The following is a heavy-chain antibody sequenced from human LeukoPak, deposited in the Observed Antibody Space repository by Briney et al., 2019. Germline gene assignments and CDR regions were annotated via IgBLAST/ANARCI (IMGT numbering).Heavy chain of an antibody. Sequence: ASVKVSCKASGYTFTGYYLHWVRKAPGQGLEWMGWINSKSGATNYAQKFQGRVTMTRDTSISTAYIELSRLTFDDTAVYYCANRGDSSNPPFWDYWGQGTLVTVSS. CDR2: INSKSGAT. CDR3: ANRGDSSNPPFWDY. J-gene: IGHJ4*02. V-gene: IGHV1-2*02. CDR1: GYTFTGYY. D-gene: IGHD3-10*01.